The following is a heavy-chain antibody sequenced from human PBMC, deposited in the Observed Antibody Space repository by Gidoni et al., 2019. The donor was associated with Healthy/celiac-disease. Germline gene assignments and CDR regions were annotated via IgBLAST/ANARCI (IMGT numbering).Heavy chain of an antibody. CDR1: GLTSCSYS. CDR2: ISSRSSTI. CDR3: AREGGYSGYDLYFDY. J-gene: IGHJ4*02. V-gene: IGHV3-48*04. Sequence: EVQLVESGGGVVQTGGSRRCSVAASGLTSCSYSLTWVRQAPGKGWEGVSYISSRSSTIYYADSVKGRFTISRDNSKNSLYLQMNSLRAEVTAVYYCAREGGYSGYDLYFDYWGQGTLVTVSS. D-gene: IGHD5-12*01.